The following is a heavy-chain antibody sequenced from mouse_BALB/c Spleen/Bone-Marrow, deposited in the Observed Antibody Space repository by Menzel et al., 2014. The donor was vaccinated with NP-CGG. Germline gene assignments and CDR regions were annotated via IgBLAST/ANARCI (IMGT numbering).Heavy chain of an antibody. CDR3: ARQENWALDY. J-gene: IGHJ2*01. Sequence: VQLQQPGGGLVKPGGSLKLSCAASRFTFSNYAMSWVRQTPEKRLEWVATISSGGSNTYYPDSVKGRFTISRDNAQNTLYLQMSSLRSEDTAMYFCARQENWALDYWGQGTTLTVSS. V-gene: IGHV5-9-3*01. CDR1: RFTFSNYA. CDR2: ISSGGSNT. D-gene: IGHD4-1*01.